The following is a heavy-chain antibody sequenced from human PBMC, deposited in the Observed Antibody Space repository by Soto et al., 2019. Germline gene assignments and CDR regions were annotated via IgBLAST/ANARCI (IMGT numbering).Heavy chain of an antibody. D-gene: IGHD2-15*01. CDR2: INHSGST. V-gene: IGHV4-34*01. CDR3: ARVFEGCSGGSCYQGYGYYYYYYMDV. J-gene: IGHJ6*03. CDR1: GGSFSGYY. Sequence: SETLSLTCAVYGGSFSGYYWSWIRQPPGKGLEWIGEINHSGSTNYNPSLKSRVTISVDTSKNQFSLKLSSVTAADTAVYYCARVFEGCSGGSCYQGYGYYYYYYMDVWGKGTTVTVSS.